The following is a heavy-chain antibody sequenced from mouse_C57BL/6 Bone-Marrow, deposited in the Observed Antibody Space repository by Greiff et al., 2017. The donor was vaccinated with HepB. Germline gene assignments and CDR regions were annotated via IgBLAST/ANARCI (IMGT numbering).Heavy chain of an antibody. J-gene: IGHJ1*03. CDR1: GFTFSSYA. D-gene: IGHD1-2*01. Sequence: EVMLVESGAGLVKPGGSLKLSCAASGFTFSSYAMSWVRQTPEKRLEWVAYISSGGDYIYYADTVKGRFTISRDNARNTLYLQMSRLKSEDTAMYYCTRTAWYFDVWGTTTTVTVSS. CDR2: ISSGGDYI. V-gene: IGHV5-9-1*02. CDR3: TRTAWYFDV.